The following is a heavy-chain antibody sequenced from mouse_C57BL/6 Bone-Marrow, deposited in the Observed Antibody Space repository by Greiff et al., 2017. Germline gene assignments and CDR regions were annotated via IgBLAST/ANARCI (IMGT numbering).Heavy chain of an antibody. J-gene: IGHJ2*01. D-gene: IGHD4-1*01. CDR2: IYPTSGRT. V-gene: IGHV1-55*01. CDR3: ARSGPLGRSFDY. CDR1: GYTFTSYW. Sequence: QVQLQQPGAELVKPGASVKMSCKAYGYTFTSYWITWVKQRPGQGLEWIGDIYPTSGRTNYNEKFNSKAILTVDTSSNTSYRQLSSLTSEDSAVFYCARSGPLGRSFDYWGQGTTLTVSS.